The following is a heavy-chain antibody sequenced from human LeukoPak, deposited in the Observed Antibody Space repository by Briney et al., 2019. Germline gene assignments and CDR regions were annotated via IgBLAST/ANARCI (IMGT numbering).Heavy chain of an antibody. D-gene: IGHD3-3*01. J-gene: IGHJ6*03. CDR1: GFTFSSYG. CDR3: AKESTYDFWSGYYNYYMDV. CDR2: IRYDGSNK. Sequence: GGSLRLSCAASGFTFSSYGMHWVRQAPGKGLEWVAFIRYDGSNKYYADSVKGRFTISGDTSKNTLYLQMNNLRAEDTAVYYCAKESTYDFWSGYYNYYMDVWGKGTTVTVSS. V-gene: IGHV3-30*02.